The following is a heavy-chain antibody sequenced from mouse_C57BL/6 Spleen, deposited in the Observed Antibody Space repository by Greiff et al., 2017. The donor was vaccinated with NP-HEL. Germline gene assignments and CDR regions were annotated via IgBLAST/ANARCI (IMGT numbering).Heavy chain of an antibody. Sequence: DVKLQESGPGLVKPSQSLSLTCSVTGYSITSGYYWNWSRQRPGNKLEWMGYISYDGSNNYNPSLKNRISITRDTSRNQFFLKLNSVTTEDTATYYCASLSTTFADWGQGTLVTLSA. CDR1: GYSITSGYY. V-gene: IGHV3-6*01. CDR3: ASLSTTFAD. J-gene: IGHJ3*01. D-gene: IGHD2-12*01. CDR2: ISYDGSN.